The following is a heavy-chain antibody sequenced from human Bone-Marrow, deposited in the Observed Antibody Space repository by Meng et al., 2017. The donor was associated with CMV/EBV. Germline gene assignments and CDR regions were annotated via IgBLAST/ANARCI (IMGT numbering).Heavy chain of an antibody. J-gene: IGHJ4*02. V-gene: IGHV3-15*01. CDR3: TKGAPSGTFFDY. D-gene: IGHD1-1*01. Sequence: SGFTFTNAWMTWVRQAPGKGLEWVGRIKRKTDGETTDYAAPVTGRFTISRDDSKNTVYLQMNSLKTEDTAVYYCTKGAPSGTFFDYWGQGTLVTVSS. CDR2: IKRKTDGETT. CDR1: GFTFTNAW.